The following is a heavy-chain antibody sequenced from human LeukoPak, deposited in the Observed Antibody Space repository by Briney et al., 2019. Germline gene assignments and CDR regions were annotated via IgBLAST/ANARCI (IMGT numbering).Heavy chain of an antibody. CDR3: ARGEWLVRNWFDP. CDR2: INHSGST. J-gene: IGHJ5*02. Sequence: PSETLPLTCAVYGGSFSGYYWSWIRQPPGKGLEWIGEINHSGSTNYNPSLKSRVTISVDTSKNQFSLKLSSVTAAGTAVYYCARGEWLVRNWFDPWGQGTLVTVSS. V-gene: IGHV4-34*01. CDR1: GGSFSGYY. D-gene: IGHD6-19*01.